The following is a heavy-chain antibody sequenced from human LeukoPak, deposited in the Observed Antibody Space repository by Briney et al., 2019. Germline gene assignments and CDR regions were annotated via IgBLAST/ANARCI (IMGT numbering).Heavy chain of an antibody. D-gene: IGHD3-22*01. CDR2: ISAGGGDT. Sequence: GGSLRLSCAASGFTFSSYAMSWVRQAPGKGLEWVSTISAGGGDTYCAASVKGRFTISRDNSRNTLFLQMNSLRAEDTAEYYCAKDRPLNYDSSTSMIDYWGQGTLVTVSS. J-gene: IGHJ4*02. CDR3: AKDRPLNYDSSTSMIDY. V-gene: IGHV3-23*01. CDR1: GFTFSSYA.